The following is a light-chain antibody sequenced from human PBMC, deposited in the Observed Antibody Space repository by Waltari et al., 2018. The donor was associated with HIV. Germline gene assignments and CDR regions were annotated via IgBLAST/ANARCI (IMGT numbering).Light chain of an antibody. J-gene: IGLJ3*02. CDR3: QSYDSSNHWV. V-gene: IGLV6-57*04. Sequence: FMLTQPHSVSESAGKTVTTSCTRSRGRLPSNYVQWYQQRPGSAPTTVIYDDNQRPSGVPDRFSGSIDSSSNSASLTISGLKTEDEADYYCQSYDSSNHWVFGGGTKLTVL. CDR1: RGRLPSNY. CDR2: DDN.